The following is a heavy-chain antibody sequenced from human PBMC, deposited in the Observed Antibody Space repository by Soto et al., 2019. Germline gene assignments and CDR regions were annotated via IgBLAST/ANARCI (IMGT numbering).Heavy chain of an antibody. V-gene: IGHV4-39*01. J-gene: IGHJ4*02. CDR2: IYNRDNT. CDR3: ARLDSSGALDH. CDR1: GGSIITSSYD. D-gene: IGHD3-22*01. Sequence: QLQLLESGPGLVKPSETLFLSCTVSGGSIITSSYDWDWIHQPPGKGLEWIGRIYNRDNTYYSPSLKSRVTISLDTSKNQFSLNLNSVTAADTAVYYCARLDSSGALDHWGRGTLVTVSS.